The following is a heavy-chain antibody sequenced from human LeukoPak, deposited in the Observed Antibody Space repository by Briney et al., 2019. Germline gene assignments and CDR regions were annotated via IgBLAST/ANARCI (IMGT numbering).Heavy chain of an antibody. CDR3: ARAGGEESYEYFDY. CDR1: GGTFSSYA. J-gene: IGHJ4*02. D-gene: IGHD3-16*01. V-gene: IGHV1-69*05. Sequence: ASVKVSCKASGGTFSSYAISWVRQAPGQGLEWMGGIIPIFGTANYAQKLQGRVTMTTDTSTSTAYMELSSLRSEDTAVYYCARAGGEESYEYFDYWGQGTLVTVSS. CDR2: IIPIFGTA.